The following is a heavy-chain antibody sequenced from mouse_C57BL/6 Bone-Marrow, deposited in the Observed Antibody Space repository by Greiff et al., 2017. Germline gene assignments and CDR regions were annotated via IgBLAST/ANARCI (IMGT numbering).Heavy chain of an antibody. CDR1: GFTFSSYG. Sequence: EVQLVESGGDLVKPGGSLKLSCAASGFTFSSYGMSWVRQTPDKRLEWVATISSGGSYTYYPDSVKGRFTISRDNAKNTLYLQMSSLKSEDTAMYYCARDGDGYFYYAMDYWGQGTSVTVSS. V-gene: IGHV5-6*01. CDR3: ARDGDGYFYYAMDY. CDR2: ISSGGSYT. D-gene: IGHD2-3*01. J-gene: IGHJ4*01.